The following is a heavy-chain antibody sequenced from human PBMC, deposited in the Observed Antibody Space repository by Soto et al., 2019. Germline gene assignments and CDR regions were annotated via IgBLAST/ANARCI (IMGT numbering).Heavy chain of an antibody. CDR1: GDASSGSY. V-gene: IGHV4-59*01. J-gene: IGHJ4*02. D-gene: IGHD2-2*01. Sequence: PETMSLSFTLSGDASSGSYWSWIRQPPGKGLEWIGYVYYSASTNYKPSLNYNPSLKSRVTMTRDTSTSTVYTELSSLRSEDTAVYYCARGPATAPDAYWGLGTLVTVSS. CDR2: VYYSASTNYKPSL. CDR3: ARGPATAPDAY.